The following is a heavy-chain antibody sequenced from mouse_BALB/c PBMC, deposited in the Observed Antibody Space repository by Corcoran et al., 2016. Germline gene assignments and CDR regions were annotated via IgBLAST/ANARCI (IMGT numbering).Heavy chain of an antibody. CDR1: GYTLTNYG. CDR2: INTYTGEP. J-gene: IGHJ4*01. Sequence: QIQLVQTGPELKKPGETVKISCKASGYTLTNYGMNWVKQAPGKGLKWRGWINTYTGEPTYADDFKGRFAFSLETSASTAYLQINNLKNEDMATYFCARKGSYYAMDYWGQGPSVTVSS. V-gene: IGHV9-1*02. CDR3: ARKGSYYAMDY.